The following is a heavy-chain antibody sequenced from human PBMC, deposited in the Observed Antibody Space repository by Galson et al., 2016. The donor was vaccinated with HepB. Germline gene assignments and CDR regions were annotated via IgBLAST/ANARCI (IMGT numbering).Heavy chain of an antibody. Sequence: LSLTCTVSGGFIRSYYWSWIRQPPGKRLEWIGYIYSGGTTNYNPSFKSRVTISVDTSKSQFSLNLTSATAADTAVYSCAGGLDADYWGRGTLVTVSS. V-gene: IGHV4-4*08. D-gene: IGHD6-19*01. CDR1: GGFIRSYY. J-gene: IGHJ4*02. CDR2: IYSGGTT. CDR3: AGGLDADY.